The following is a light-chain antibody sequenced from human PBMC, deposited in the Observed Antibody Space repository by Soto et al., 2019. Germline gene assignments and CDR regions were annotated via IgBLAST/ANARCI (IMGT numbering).Light chain of an antibody. V-gene: IGKV1-27*01. CDR3: QRYNSAST. CDR2: AAS. Sequence: DIQMTQSPSSLSASVGDRVTITCRASQDIRNALAWYQQKPGKVPELLIYAASTLQSGVPPRFSGSGSGTDFSLTIDSLQTEDVATYYCQRYNSASTFGPGTKVEIK. CDR1: QDIRNA. J-gene: IGKJ1*01.